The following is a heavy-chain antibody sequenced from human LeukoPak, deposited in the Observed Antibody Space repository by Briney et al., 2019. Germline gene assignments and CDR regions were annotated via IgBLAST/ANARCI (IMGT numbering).Heavy chain of an antibody. V-gene: IGHV1-69*04. D-gene: IGHD6-19*01. CDR3: ARGIVAVAGTWRAIDY. Sequence: SVKVSFKASGGTFSSYAISWVRQAPGQGLEWMGRIIPILGIANYAQKFQGRVTITADKSTSTAYMELSSLRSEDTAVYYCARGIVAVAGTWRAIDYWGQGTLVTVSS. CDR1: GGTFSSYA. CDR2: IIPILGIA. J-gene: IGHJ4*02.